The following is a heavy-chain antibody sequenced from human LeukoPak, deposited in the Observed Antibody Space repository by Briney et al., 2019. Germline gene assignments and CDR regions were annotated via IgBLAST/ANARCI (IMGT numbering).Heavy chain of an antibody. Sequence: GGSLRLSCVASEFTFRSYDMHWVRQAPGKGLEWVAVISYDGSNKDYADSVKGRFTISRDNTKNTLFLQMNSLRAEDTAVYYCARVVRGDYGISPGLDYFDGWGQGTLVTVSS. D-gene: IGHD4-17*01. CDR1: EFTFRSYD. CDR3: ARVVRGDYGISPGLDYFDG. V-gene: IGHV3-30*03. CDR2: ISYDGSNK. J-gene: IGHJ4*02.